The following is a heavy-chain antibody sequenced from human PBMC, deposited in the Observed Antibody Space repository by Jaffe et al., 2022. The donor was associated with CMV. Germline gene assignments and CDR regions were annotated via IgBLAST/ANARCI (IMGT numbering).Heavy chain of an antibody. J-gene: IGHJ4*02. Sequence: QLQLQESGPGLVKPSETLSLTCTVSGGSISSSSYYWGWIRQPPGKGLEWIGSIYYSGSTYYNPSLKSRVTISVDTSKNQFSLKLSSVTAADTAVYYCARRGSYSGENFFDYWGQGTLVTVSS. D-gene: IGHD1-26*01. CDR3: ARRGSYSGENFFDY. CDR2: IYYSGST. V-gene: IGHV4-39*01. CDR1: GGSISSSSYY.